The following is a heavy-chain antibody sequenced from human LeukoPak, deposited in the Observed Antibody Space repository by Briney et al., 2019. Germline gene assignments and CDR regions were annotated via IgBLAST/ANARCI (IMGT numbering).Heavy chain of an antibody. D-gene: IGHD3-10*01. V-gene: IGHV1-69*06. J-gene: IGHJ4*02. Sequence: SGNLSCKSSGATFSSNTISMYRHRPAQGLEWVGGIIPIFGTANYAQKFQGRVTITADKSTSTAYMELSSLRSEDTAVYYCASRVGSGSYPTNDYWGQGTLVTVSS. CDR1: GATFSSNT. CDR3: ASRVGSGSYPTNDY. CDR2: IIPIFGTA.